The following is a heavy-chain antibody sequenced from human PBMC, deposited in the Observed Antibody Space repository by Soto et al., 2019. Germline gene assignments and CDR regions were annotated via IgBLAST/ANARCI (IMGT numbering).Heavy chain of an antibody. Sequence: QVQLVQSGAEVKKPGSSVKVSCKASGGTFSSYTISWVRQAPGQGLEWMGRIIPILGIANYAQKFQGRVTITADKPTSTAYMGLSSLRSEDTAVYYCARDRRTADYIWGSYRRWYFDLWGRGTLVTVSS. V-gene: IGHV1-69*08. CDR1: GGTFSSYT. J-gene: IGHJ2*01. CDR2: IIPILGIA. CDR3: ARDRRTADYIWGSYRRWYFDL. D-gene: IGHD3-16*02.